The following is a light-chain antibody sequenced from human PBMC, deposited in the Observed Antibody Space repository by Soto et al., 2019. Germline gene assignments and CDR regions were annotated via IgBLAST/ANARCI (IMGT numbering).Light chain of an antibody. Sequence: QSALTQPRSVSGSPGQSVTISCTGTSSDVGGYNYVSWYQQHPGKATKLMIYDVSKQPSGVPDRFSGSKSGNTASLTISGLQAEDEADYYCCSYAGSYPVVFGGGTKVTVL. CDR3: CSYAGSYPVV. CDR1: SSDVGGYNY. J-gene: IGLJ2*01. CDR2: DVS. V-gene: IGLV2-11*01.